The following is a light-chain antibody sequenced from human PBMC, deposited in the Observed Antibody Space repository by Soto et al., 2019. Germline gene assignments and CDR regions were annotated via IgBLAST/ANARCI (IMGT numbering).Light chain of an antibody. J-gene: IGKJ1*01. V-gene: IGKV3-15*01. Sequence: EIVMTQSPATLSVSPGERATLSCRASQSVRSNLAWYRQKPGQAPRLLIYGASTRATGIPARFSGSGSGTEFTLTISSLQSEDFALYYCQQYNNWPRTFGQGTKVEIK. CDR1: QSVRSN. CDR2: GAS. CDR3: QQYNNWPRT.